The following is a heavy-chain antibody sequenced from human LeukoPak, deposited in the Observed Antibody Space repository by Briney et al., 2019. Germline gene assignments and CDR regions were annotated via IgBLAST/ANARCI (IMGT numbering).Heavy chain of an antibody. V-gene: IGHV3-53*04. CDR3: AREVKDGSSQYYFDY. Sequence: GGSLRLSCAASGFTVSSNYMSWVRQAPGKGLEWVSVIYSGGSTYYADSVKGRFTISRHNSKNTLYLQMNSLRAEDTAVYYCAREVKDGSSQYYFDYWGQGTLVTVSS. CDR1: GFTVSSNY. J-gene: IGHJ4*02. D-gene: IGHD6-13*01. CDR2: IYSGGST.